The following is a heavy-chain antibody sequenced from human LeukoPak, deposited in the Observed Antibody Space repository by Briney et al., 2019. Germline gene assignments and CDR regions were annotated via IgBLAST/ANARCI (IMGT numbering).Heavy chain of an antibody. CDR2: IDSSATTT. Sequence: PGGSLRPSCTASRFYFSTYDMHWVRQVPGKGLEWISYIDSSATTTYYAGSVQGRFTISRDNAKNSLYLQMRSLRVEDTAFYYCASAHGGSGYDRPFDYWGQGTLVTVSS. V-gene: IGHV3-48*03. CDR3: ASAHGGSGYDRPFDY. D-gene: IGHD5-12*01. J-gene: IGHJ4*02. CDR1: RFYFSTYD.